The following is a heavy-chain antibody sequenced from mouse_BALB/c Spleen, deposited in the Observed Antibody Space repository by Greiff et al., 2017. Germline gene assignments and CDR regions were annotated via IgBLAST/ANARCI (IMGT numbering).Heavy chain of an antibody. CDR3: ARDDYDRGYAMDY. V-gene: IGHV1-9*01. D-gene: IGHD2-4*01. J-gene: IGHJ4*01. CDR2: ILPGSGST. CDR1: GYTFSSYW. Sequence: QVQLQQSGAELMKPGASVKISCKATGYTFSSYWIEWVKQRPGHGLEWIGEILPGSGSTNYNEKFKGKATFTADTSSNTAYMQLSSLTSEDSAVYYCARDDYDRGYAMDYWGQGTSVTVSS.